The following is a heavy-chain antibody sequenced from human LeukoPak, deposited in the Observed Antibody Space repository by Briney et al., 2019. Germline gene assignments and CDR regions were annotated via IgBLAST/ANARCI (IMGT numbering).Heavy chain of an antibody. V-gene: IGHV1-2*02. CDR1: GYTFTGYY. J-gene: IGHJ4*02. CDR2: INPNSGGT. CDR3: ARAQKRGAAAGTFDY. Sequence: GASVKVSCKASGYTFTGYYMHWVRQAPGQGLEWMGWINPNSGGTNYAQKFQGRVTMTRDTSISTAYMEPSRLRSDDTAVYYCARAQKRGAAAGTFDYWGQGTLVTVSS. D-gene: IGHD6-13*01.